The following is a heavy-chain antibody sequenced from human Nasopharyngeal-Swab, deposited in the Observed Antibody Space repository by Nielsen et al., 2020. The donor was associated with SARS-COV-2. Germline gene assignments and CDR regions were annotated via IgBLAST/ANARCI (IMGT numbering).Heavy chain of an antibody. CDR3: ARGDDTTDYYEPFDS. CDR1: GGSISSGGYY. V-gene: IGHV3-11*04. J-gene: IGHJ4*02. Sequence: LSLTCTVSGGSISSGGYYWSWIRQVPGKGLEWVSFISRGGESIYYADSVKGRFTISRDNAKNSVYLQMNSLRAEDSAVYYCARGDDTTDYYEPFDSWGQGTLVTVSS. CDR2: ISRGGESI. D-gene: IGHD3-22*01.